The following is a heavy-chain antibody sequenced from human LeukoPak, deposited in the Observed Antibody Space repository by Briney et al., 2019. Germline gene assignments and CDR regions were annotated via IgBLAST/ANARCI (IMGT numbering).Heavy chain of an antibody. V-gene: IGHV4-30-4*07. D-gene: IGHD3-10*01. CDR2: IYYSGST. Sequence: PSQTLSLTCAVSGGSISSGGYSWSWIRQPPGKGPEWIGYIYYSGSTHYNPSLRSRVTISVDTSKNQFSLKLSSVTAADTAVYYCARPKVRGQSYYFDYWGQGTLVTVSS. CDR1: GGSISSGGYS. CDR3: ARPKVRGQSYYFDY. J-gene: IGHJ4*02.